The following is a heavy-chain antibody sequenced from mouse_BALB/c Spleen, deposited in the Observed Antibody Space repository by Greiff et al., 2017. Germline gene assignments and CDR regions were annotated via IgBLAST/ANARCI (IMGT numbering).Heavy chain of an antibody. J-gene: IGHJ4*01. CDR3: ARWSLGDYYAMDY. V-gene: IGHV1-87*01. CDR1: GYTFTSYW. D-gene: IGHD2-3*01. Sequence: VQLQQSGAELARPGASVKLSCKASGYTFTSYWMQWVKQRPGQGLEWIGAIYPGDGDTRYTQKFKGKATLTADKSSSTAYMQLSSLASEDSAVYYCARWSLGDYYAMDYWGQGTSVTVSS. CDR2: IYPGDGDT.